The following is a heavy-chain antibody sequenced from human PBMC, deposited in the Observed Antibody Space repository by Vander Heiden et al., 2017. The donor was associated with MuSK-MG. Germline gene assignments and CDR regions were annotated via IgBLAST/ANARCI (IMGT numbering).Heavy chain of an antibody. J-gene: IGHJ4*02. CDR2: IDYRGSA. CDR3: ARLTSADWDLPRHCDY. D-gene: IGHD1-26*01. CDR1: GGSISTCVHF. V-gene: IGHV4-39*01. Sequence: QLQLHESGPRLVKPSETLSLTCTVSGGSISTCVHFWGWLRQSPGKGLEWIASIDYRGSAYYNPVLKGRGTISVDTSNNQFSLRLTSVTAADTAVYYCARLTSADWDLPRHCDYWGQGTLATVSS.